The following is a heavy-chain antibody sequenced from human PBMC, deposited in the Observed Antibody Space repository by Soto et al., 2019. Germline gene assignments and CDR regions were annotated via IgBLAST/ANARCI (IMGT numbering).Heavy chain of an antibody. CDR1: GFTFSSYG. Sequence: EVQLLESGGGLVQPGGSLRLSCAASGFTFSSYGMSWVRQAPGKGLEWVSAISGSGGSTYYADSVKGRFTFSRDNSKNTLYLQMNSLRAEYTAVYYCAKGSGSSWYSSWGQGTLVTVSS. J-gene: IGHJ4*02. D-gene: IGHD6-13*01. CDR3: AKGSGSSWYSS. CDR2: ISGSGGST. V-gene: IGHV3-23*01.